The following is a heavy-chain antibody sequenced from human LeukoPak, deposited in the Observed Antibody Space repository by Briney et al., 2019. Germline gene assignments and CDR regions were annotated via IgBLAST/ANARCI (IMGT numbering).Heavy chain of an antibody. Sequence: ASVKVSCKVSGYTLTELSMHWVRQAPGKGLEWMGGFDPEDGETIYAQKFQGRVTMTEDTSTDTAYMELSSLRSEDTAVYYCTTCSPDFWSGNYQYYFDHWGQETLVTVSS. CDR1: GYTLTELS. CDR3: TTCSPDFWSGNYQYYFDH. CDR2: FDPEDGET. J-gene: IGHJ4*02. V-gene: IGHV1-24*01. D-gene: IGHD3-3*01.